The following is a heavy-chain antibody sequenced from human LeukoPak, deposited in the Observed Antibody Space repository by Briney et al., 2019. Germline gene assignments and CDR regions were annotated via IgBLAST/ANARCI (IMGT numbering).Heavy chain of an antibody. Sequence: PGGSLRLSCSASGXTLSRYDRNWVRQAPGKGLEWVSYISSSGSTINYADSVRGRFTISRDNAKNSLYLQMNSLRAEDTAVYYCARRFDSWGQGTLVTVSS. CDR3: ARRFDS. V-gene: IGHV3-48*03. J-gene: IGHJ4*02. CDR1: GXTLSRYD. CDR2: ISSSGSTI.